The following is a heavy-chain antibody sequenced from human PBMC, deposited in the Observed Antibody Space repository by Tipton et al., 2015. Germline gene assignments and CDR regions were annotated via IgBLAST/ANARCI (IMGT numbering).Heavy chain of an antibody. CDR3: ARARGRHGGLFDS. V-gene: IGHV4-61*01. D-gene: IGHD4-23*01. J-gene: IGHJ4*02. CDR2: VSHSDTS. Sequence: TLSLTCTVSGGSISSSSYYWSWIRQPPGKGLEWIGYVSHSDTSHYNPSLKSRVTISVDTSKNQFSLKMRSVTATDTAVYYCARARGRHGGLFDSWGQGILVTVSS. CDR1: GGSISSSSYY.